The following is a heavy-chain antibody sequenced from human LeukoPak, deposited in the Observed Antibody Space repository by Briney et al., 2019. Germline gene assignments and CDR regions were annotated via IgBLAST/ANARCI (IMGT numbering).Heavy chain of an antibody. V-gene: IGHV3-7*01. D-gene: IGHD3-22*01. J-gene: IGHJ4*02. CDR2: IKQDGNER. Sequence: GGSLRLSCEASGFTFSREGMSWVRQAPGKGLEWVADIKQDGNERYYVDSVKGRFSISRDNAKFSVFLQMNNARVEDTAVYYCARGGGYPEFWGQGVLVTVSS. CDR3: ARGGGYPEF. CDR1: GFTFSREG.